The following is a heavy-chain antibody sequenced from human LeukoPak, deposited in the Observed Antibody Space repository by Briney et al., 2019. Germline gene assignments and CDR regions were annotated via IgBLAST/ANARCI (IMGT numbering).Heavy chain of an antibody. J-gene: IGHJ4*02. CDR3: AKDGTTTVTSDY. V-gene: IGHV3-23*01. CDR2: ISGSGGST. D-gene: IGHD4-11*01. Sequence: PGGSLRLSCAASGFTFSSYAMSWVRQAPGKGLEWVSVISGSGGSTYYRDSVKGRFTISRDNSKNTLYLQMNSLTAGDTAVYFCAKDGTTTVTSDYWGQGTLVTVSS. CDR1: GFTFSSYA.